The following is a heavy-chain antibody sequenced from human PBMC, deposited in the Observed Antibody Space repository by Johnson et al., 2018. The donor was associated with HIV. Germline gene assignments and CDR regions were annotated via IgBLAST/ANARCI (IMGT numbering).Heavy chain of an antibody. D-gene: IGHD2-15*01. CDR2: RSGSGGST. CDR1: GFTFSSYA. V-gene: IGHV3-23*04. Sequence: VQLVESGGGVVQPGRSLRLSCAASGFTFSSYAMSWVRQATGKGLEWVSVRSGSGGSTYYGDSVKGRFTISSDNSKNTLYLQMNRLIGEDTAVYYCAKDRQRSPDIVVVVAAGRVIDIWGQGTMVTVSS. CDR3: AKDRQRSPDIVVVVAAGRVIDI. J-gene: IGHJ3*02.